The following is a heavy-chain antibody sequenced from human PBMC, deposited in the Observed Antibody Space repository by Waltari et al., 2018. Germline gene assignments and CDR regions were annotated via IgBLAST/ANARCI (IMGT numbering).Heavy chain of an antibody. CDR2: ISYNGSA. D-gene: IGHD6-19*01. V-gene: IGHV4-39*01. Sequence: QLQLQESGPGLVKPSETLSLTCTVSGGSIRIRSYYWDWIRHPPGTGLEGIGSISYNGSAYYSPCLESRVTLSVDTSKNQFSLRRTSGTAADTAVYYCARHPSSDWYPPHYYSGMDVWGQGTTVAVSS. CDR1: GGSIRIRSYY. CDR3: ARHPSSDWYPPHYYSGMDV. J-gene: IGHJ6*02.